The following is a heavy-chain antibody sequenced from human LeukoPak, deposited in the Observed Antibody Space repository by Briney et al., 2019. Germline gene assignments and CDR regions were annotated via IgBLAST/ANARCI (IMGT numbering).Heavy chain of an antibody. CDR2: IIPIFGTA. J-gene: IGHJ5*02. CDR3: ARDNNWNDVGWFDP. CDR1: GGTLSSYA. Sequence: SVKVSCKASGGTLSSYAISWVRQAPGQGLEWMGGIIPIFGTANYAQKFQGRVTITADESTSTAYMELSSLRSEDTAVYYCARDNNWNDVGWFDPWGQGTLVTVSS. D-gene: IGHD1-1*01. V-gene: IGHV1-69*13.